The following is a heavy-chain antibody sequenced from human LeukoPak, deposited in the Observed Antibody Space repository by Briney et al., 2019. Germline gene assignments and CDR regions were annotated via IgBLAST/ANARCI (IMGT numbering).Heavy chain of an antibody. J-gene: IGHJ5*02. CDR1: GYTLTELS. CDR2: FDPEDGET. Sequence: ASVKVSCKVSGYTLTELSMHWVRQAPGKGLEWMGGFDPEDGETIYAQKFQGRVTMTEDTSTDTAYMELSSLRSEDTAVYYCTNSGSYLHHWFDPWGQGTLVTVSS. D-gene: IGHD1-26*01. CDR3: TNSGSYLHHWFDP. V-gene: IGHV1-24*01.